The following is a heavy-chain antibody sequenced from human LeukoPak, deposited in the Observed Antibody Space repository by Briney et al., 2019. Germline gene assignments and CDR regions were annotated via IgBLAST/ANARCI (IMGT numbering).Heavy chain of an antibody. CDR1: GFTFSSYS. V-gene: IGHV3-21*04. J-gene: IGHJ4*02. CDR2: ISSSSSYI. CDR3: AKGTMWLVLTDFDY. D-gene: IGHD6-19*01. Sequence: GGSLRLSCAASGFTFSSYSMNWVRQAPGKGLEWVSSISSSSSYIYYADSVKGRFTISRDNSKNTLYLQMNSLRAEDTAVYYCAKGTMWLVLTDFDYWGQGTLVTVSS.